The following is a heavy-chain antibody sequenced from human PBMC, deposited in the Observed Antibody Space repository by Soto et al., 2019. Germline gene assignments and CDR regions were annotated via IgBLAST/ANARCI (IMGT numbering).Heavy chain of an antibody. CDR2: ISGISGRT. CDR1: GFTFSSYG. V-gene: IGHV3-23*01. Sequence: EMQLLESGGGLVQPGGSLRLSCVASGFTFSSYGMSWVRQAPGKGLEWVAGISGISGRTDYADSVKGRFTISRDNSNNILYLQLNSLRAEDTAIDYCAKQRKYRAYYYPMDVWGQGATVTVSS. D-gene: IGHD5-18*01. J-gene: IGHJ6*02. CDR3: AKQRKYRAYYYPMDV.